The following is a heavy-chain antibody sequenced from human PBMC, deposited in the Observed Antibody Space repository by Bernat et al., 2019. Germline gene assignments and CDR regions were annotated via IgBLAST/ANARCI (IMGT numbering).Heavy chain of an antibody. CDR1: GFTFSTYG. J-gene: IGHJ3*02. Sequence: QVQLVESGGGMVQPGRSLRLSCAPSGFTFSTYGMQWVRQAPGKGLEWVALTWYDGSNNYYADSVKGRFTISRDNSKNTLYLQMNSLRVEDTAVYYWEGENGYSNGHGFDIWGQGTMVTVSS. CDR2: TWYDGSNN. V-gene: IGHV3-33*01. CDR3: EGENGYSNGHGFDI. D-gene: IGHD5-18*01.